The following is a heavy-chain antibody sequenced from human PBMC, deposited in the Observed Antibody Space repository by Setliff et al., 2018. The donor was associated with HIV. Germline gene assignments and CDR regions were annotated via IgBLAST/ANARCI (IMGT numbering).Heavy chain of an antibody. V-gene: IGHV3-48*03. J-gene: IGHJ3*01. Sequence: GGSLRLSCAASGFAFSSSEMNWVRQAPGKGLEWVSYISSSGSSIYYGDSGKGRFTISRDNAKNSLYLQMNSLRAEDTAVYYCAKSSHYYDIWSAFKAGRHADEFDVWGQGTMVTVSS. D-gene: IGHD3-3*01. CDR2: ISSSGSSI. CDR1: GFAFSSSE. CDR3: AKSSHYYDIWSAFKAGRHADEFDV.